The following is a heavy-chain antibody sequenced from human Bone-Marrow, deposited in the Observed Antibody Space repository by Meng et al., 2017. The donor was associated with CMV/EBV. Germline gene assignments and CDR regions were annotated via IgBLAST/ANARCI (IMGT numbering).Heavy chain of an antibody. J-gene: IGHJ4*02. D-gene: IGHD2-15*01. CDR2: INPSGGTT. Sequence: ASVKVSCKASGYTFHSYYIHWVRQAPGQGLEWMGIINPSGGTTSYAQKFEGRITMTRDTSTSTMYMELNGLRAEDTAVYYCARERWQNKRGFFDYWGQGTLVTVSS. CDR3: ARERWQNKRGFFDY. CDR1: GYTFHSYY. V-gene: IGHV1-46*02.